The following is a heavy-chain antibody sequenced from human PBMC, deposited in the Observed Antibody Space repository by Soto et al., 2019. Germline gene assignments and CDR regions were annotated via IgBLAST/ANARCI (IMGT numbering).Heavy chain of an antibody. V-gene: IGHV3-30-3*01. J-gene: IGHJ4*02. CDR3: AREVIRNFDY. D-gene: IGHD3-22*01. CDR2: ISYDGSNK. CDR1: GFTFSSYA. Sequence: PGGSLRLSCAASGFTFSSYAMHWVRQAPGKGLEWVAVISYDGSNKYYADSVKGRFTISRDNSKNTLYLQMNSLRAEDTAVYYCAREVIRNFDYWGQGTLVTVSS.